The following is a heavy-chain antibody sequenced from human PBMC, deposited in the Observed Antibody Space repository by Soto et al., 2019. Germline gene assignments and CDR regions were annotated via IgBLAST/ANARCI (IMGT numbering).Heavy chain of an antibody. Sequence: ASVKVSCKASGYTFTSYAMHWVRQAPGQRLEWMGWINAGNGNTKYSQKFQGRVTITRDTSASTAYMELSSLRSEDTAVYYCARSGVLRENNPDLGHYYGMDVWGQGTTVTVSS. J-gene: IGHJ6*02. CDR1: GYTFTSYA. CDR3: ARSGVLRENNPDLGHYYGMDV. V-gene: IGHV1-3*01. CDR2: INAGNGNT. D-gene: IGHD3-10*01.